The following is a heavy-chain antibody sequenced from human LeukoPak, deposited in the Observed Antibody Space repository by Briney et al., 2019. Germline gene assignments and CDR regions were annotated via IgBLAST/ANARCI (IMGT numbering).Heavy chain of an antibody. V-gene: IGHV3-7*01. D-gene: IGHD3-22*01. CDR2: IKEDGSET. J-gene: IGHJ3*02. CDR3: ARYYYNNDGYSEDAFDI. Sequence: PSGGSLRLSCAASGFTFSRYWMTWVRQAPGKGLEWAANIKEDGSETNYVDSMKGRFTISRDNAKNSLYLQMNSLRAEDTAIYYCARYYYNNDGYSEDAFDIWGQGTMVTVSS. CDR1: GFTFSRYW.